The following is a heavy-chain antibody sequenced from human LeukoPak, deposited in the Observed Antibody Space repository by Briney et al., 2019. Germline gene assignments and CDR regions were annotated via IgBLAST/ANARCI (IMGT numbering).Heavy chain of an antibody. Sequence: GGSLRLSCAASGFNYSSYTMNWVRQAPGMRLEWLSYISASRDITYYADSVKGRFTISRDNAKNSLYLQMNSLRAEDTAVYYCVRGSLASGVVVYYHYYLDVWGKGTTVTVSS. CDR3: VRGSLASGVVVYYHYYLDV. CDR1: GFNYSSYT. J-gene: IGHJ6*03. V-gene: IGHV3-48*01. D-gene: IGHD3-3*01. CDR2: ISASRDIT.